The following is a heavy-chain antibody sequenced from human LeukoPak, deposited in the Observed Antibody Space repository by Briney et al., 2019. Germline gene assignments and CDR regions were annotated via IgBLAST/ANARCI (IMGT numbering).Heavy chain of an antibody. D-gene: IGHD5-24*01. V-gene: IGHV1-69*13. Sequence: SEKVSYMASVWSLSIYSICWVWQAPGQRREWTGGIFPIFGTANYAQKFQGRVTITADESTSTAYMELSSLRSEDTAVYYCARALGMATILNWFDPWGQGTLVTVSS. CDR3: ARALGMATILNWFDP. J-gene: IGHJ5*02. CDR2: IFPIFGTA. CDR1: VWSLSIYS.